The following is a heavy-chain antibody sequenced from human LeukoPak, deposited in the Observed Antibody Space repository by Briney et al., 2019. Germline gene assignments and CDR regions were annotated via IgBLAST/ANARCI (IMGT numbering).Heavy chain of an antibody. CDR1: GGSLSSYY. D-gene: IGHD3-10*01. J-gene: IGHJ4*02. CDR3: ARDRGGGLGPYFDY. V-gene: IGHV4-59*01. CDR2: IYYSGST. Sequence: SETLSLTCTVSGGSLSSYYWSWIRQPPGKGLEWIGYIYYSGSTNYNPSLKSRVTISVDTSKNQFSLKLSSVAAADTAVYYSARDRGGGLGPYFDYWGQGTLVTVSS.